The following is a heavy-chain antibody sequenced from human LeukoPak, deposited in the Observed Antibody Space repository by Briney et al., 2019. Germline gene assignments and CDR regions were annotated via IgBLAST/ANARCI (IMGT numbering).Heavy chain of an antibody. CDR3: ARVMRIAARLDYYYYMDV. CDR1: GYTFTGDD. V-gene: IGHV1-2*02. CDR2: IDPNSGGT. D-gene: IGHD6-6*01. J-gene: IGHJ6*03. Sequence: VASVSVSCTASGYTFTGDDMHWVRQAPGPGRGWMGGIDPNSGGTNYAQKFQGSGPMTRDTSISTAYMELSRLRSDDTAVYYCARVMRIAARLDYYYYMDVWGKGTTVTVSS.